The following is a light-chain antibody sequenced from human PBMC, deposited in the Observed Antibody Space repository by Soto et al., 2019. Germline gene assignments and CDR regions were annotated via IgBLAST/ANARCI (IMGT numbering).Light chain of an antibody. V-gene: IGKV3-11*01. CDR3: QKRVNGPT. J-gene: IGKJ4*01. Sequence: EIVLTQSPATLSLSPGERATLSCRASQSVSSYLSWYQQKPGQAPRLLIFDVSKRATGIPARFSGSGSGTDFTLNISSLEPEDFAVYYCQKRVNGPTFGGGTKVEIK. CDR2: DVS. CDR1: QSVSSY.